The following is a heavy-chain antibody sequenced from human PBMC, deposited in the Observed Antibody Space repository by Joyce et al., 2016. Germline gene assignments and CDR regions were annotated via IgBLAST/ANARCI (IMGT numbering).Heavy chain of an antibody. CDR1: GFTFGTYA. J-gene: IGHJ3*01. CDR3: AKDAYFDFWSGYVNL. D-gene: IGHD3-3*01. Sequence: EVQLLESGGGLVQPGGSLRLSCAASGFTFGTYAMSWVRQAPGKGLECVSLISGSGGTTSYAASVKGRFTISRDNSKNTLYLQMNSLRAEDTAVYYCAKDAYFDFWSGYVNLWGQGTMVADAS. V-gene: IGHV3-23*01. CDR2: ISGSGGTT.